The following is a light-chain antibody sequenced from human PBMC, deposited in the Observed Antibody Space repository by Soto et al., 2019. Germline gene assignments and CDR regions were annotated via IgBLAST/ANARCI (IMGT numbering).Light chain of an antibody. V-gene: IGKV2-30*01. CDR2: RVS. Sequence: DVVMTQSPLSLPVTLGQPASISCRSSQSLVYTDGNTYLSWFQQRPGQSPRRLIYRVSNRDSGVPDRFSGSGSGTDFTLKISRVEAGDVGVYYCMQGTHWPLTFGGGTKVDIK. J-gene: IGKJ4*01. CDR3: MQGTHWPLT. CDR1: QSLVYTDGNTY.